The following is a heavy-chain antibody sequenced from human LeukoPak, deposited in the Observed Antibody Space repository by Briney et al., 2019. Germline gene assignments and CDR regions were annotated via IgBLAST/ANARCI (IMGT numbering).Heavy chain of an antibody. V-gene: IGHV3-23*01. CDR3: AKGVAVGPGVDY. J-gene: IGHJ4*02. CDR2: ISGSGGST. Sequence: GGSLRLACAASGFTFSSYAMSWVRQAPGKGLEWVSAISGSGGSTYYADSVKGRFTISRDNYKNTLYLQMNSLRAEDTAVYYCAKGVAVGPGVDYWGQGTLVTVSS. CDR1: GFTFSSYA. D-gene: IGHD6-19*01.